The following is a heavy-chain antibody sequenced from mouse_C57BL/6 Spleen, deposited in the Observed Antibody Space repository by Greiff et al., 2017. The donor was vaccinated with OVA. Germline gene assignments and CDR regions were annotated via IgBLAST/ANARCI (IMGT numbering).Heavy chain of an antibody. CDR1: GFTFSSYA. CDR2: ISSGGDYI. D-gene: IGHD2-5*01. Sequence: EVKLVESGEGLVKPGGSLKLSCAASGFTFSSYAMSWVRQTPEKRLEWVAYISSGGDYIYYADTVKGRFTISRDNARNTLYLQMSSLKSEDTAMYYCTREEAYYSTPQAMDYWGQGTSVTVSS. J-gene: IGHJ4*01. CDR3: TREEAYYSTPQAMDY. V-gene: IGHV5-9-1*02.